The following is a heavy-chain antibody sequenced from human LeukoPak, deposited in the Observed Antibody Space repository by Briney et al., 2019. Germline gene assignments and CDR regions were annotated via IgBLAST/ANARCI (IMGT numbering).Heavy chain of an antibody. Sequence: ASVKVSCKTSGGTFSSYDISWVRQAPGQGLEWMGGIIPIFGTANYAQKFQGRVTITADESTSTAYMELSSLRSEDTAVYYCARGYTVTQYYYYGMDVWGQGTTVTVSS. J-gene: IGHJ6*02. V-gene: IGHV1-69*13. D-gene: IGHD4-11*01. CDR1: GGTFSSYD. CDR2: IIPIFGTA. CDR3: ARGYTVTQYYYYGMDV.